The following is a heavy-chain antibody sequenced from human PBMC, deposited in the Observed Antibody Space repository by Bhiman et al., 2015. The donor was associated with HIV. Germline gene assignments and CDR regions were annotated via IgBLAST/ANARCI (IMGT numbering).Heavy chain of an antibody. Sequence: EVQLVESGGGLVQPGGSLRLSCAASGFTFSSYSMNWVRQAPGKGLKWVSYISSSSIIYYADSVKGRFTISRDNAKNSLYLQMNSLRAEDTAVYYCARALSGSYHTSYFDYWGQGNLVTVSS. CDR3: ARALSGSYHTSYFDY. J-gene: IGHJ4*02. CDR1: GFTFSSYS. V-gene: IGHV3-48*01. D-gene: IGHD1-26*01. CDR2: ISSSSII.